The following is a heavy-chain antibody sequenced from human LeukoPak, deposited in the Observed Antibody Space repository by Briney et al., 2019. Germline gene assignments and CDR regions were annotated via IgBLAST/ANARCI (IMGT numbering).Heavy chain of an antibody. CDR2: IYYSGST. D-gene: IGHD3-3*01. J-gene: IGHJ6*03. V-gene: IGHV4-59*01. Sequence: SETLSLTCIVSGGSISSYYWSWIRQPPGKGLEWIGYIYYSGSTNSNPSLKSRVTMSVDTSKNQFSLELSSVTAADTAVYYCARDHGYYRDYYYMDVWGKGTTVTVSS. CDR1: GGSISSYY. CDR3: ARDHGYYRDYYYMDV.